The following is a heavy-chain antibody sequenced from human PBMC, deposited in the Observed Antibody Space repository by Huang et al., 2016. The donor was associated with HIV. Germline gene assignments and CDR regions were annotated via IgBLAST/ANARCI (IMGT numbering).Heavy chain of an antibody. CDR1: GFTFSTYN. J-gene: IGHJ3*02. CDR3: ARFGSYYYGSGSYLDAFDI. V-gene: IGHV3-48*01. Sequence: EVQLMESGGGLVQPGGSLRLSCAASGFTFSTYNMNWVRQAPGKVLGWSSYITSSSGSIYEAASVKGRFTISRDNAKNSLYLQMNSLRAEDMAVYYCARFGSYYYGSGSYLDAFDIWGQGTMVTVSS. D-gene: IGHD3-10*01. CDR2: ITSSSGSI.